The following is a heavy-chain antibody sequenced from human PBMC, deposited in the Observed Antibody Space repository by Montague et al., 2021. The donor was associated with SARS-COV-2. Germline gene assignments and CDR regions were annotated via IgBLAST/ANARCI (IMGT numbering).Heavy chain of an antibody. D-gene: IGHD5-18*01. Sequence: SLRLSCAASGFSIRNYAMSWVRQAPGRGLEWVSAIAGSSDSTGDGTYYADSVRGRFTISRDNSKNTLYLQMNSLRAEDTAVYYCAKEGSRIQLWFHPGDSGLDVWGQGTTVSVS. V-gene: IGHV3-23*01. CDR1: GFSIRNYA. CDR3: AKEGSRIQLWFHPGDSGLDV. CDR2: IAGSSDSTGDGT. J-gene: IGHJ6*02.